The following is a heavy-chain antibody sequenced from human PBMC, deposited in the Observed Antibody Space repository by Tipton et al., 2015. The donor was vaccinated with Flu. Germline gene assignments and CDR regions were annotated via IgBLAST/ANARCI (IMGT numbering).Heavy chain of an antibody. CDR2: ISTSGST. D-gene: IGHD5-12*01. CDR1: GGSISSSY. CDR3: ARDLRGYSGYTGGDAFDM. V-gene: IGHV4-4*07. Sequence: LRLSCTVSGGSISSSYWSWIRQPAGKGLEWIGRISTSGSTNDNASLESRVTMSRDTSKNHFSLRLSSATAADTALYYCARDLRGYSGYTGGDAFDMWGQGIMVTVSS. J-gene: IGHJ3*02.